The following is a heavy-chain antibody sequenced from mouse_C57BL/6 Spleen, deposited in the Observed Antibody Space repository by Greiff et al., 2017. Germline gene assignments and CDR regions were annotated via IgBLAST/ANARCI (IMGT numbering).Heavy chain of an antibody. V-gene: IGHV5-6*01. CDR2: ISSGGSYT. D-gene: IGHD1-2*01. CDR3: ARQGGITTETDYFDY. Sequence: EVQGVESGGDLVKPGGSLKLSCAASGFTFSSYGMSWVRQTPDKRLEWVATISSGGSYTYYPDSVKGRFTISRDNAKNTLYLQMSSLKSEDTAMYYCARQGGITTETDYFDYWGQGTTLTVSS. CDR1: GFTFSSYG. J-gene: IGHJ2*01.